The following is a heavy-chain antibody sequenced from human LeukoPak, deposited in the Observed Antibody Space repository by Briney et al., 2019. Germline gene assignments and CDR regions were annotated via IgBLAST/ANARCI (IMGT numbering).Heavy chain of an antibody. CDR3: ARGSPEALTGEGFDY. Sequence: GGSLRLSCAASGFIFSTYAMHWVRQAPGKGLEWVAFIRYDGSNKYYADSVKGRFTISRDNSKNRLYLQMNSLRAEDTAVYYCARGSPEALTGEGFDYWGQGTLVTVSS. CDR2: IRYDGSNK. D-gene: IGHD7-27*01. V-gene: IGHV3-30*02. J-gene: IGHJ4*02. CDR1: GFIFSTYA.